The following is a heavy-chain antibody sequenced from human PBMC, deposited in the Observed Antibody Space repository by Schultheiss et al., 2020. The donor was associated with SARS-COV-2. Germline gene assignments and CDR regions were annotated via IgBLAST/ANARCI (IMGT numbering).Heavy chain of an antibody. CDR2: INHSGST. CDR3: ARNFWSGYYTEDFDYYYGMDV. Sequence: SETLSLTCTVSGGSISSSNWWSWVRQPPGKGLEWIGEINHSGSTNYNQSLKSRVTISVDTSKNQFSLKLSSVTAADTAVYYCARNFWSGYYTEDFDYYYGMDVWGKGTTVTVSS. J-gene: IGHJ6*04. CDR1: GGSISSSNW. D-gene: IGHD3-3*01. V-gene: IGHV4-4*02.